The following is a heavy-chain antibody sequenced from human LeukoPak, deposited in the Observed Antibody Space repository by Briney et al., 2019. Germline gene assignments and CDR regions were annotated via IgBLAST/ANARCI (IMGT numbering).Heavy chain of an antibody. D-gene: IGHD2-2*01. CDR3: AKDAVPAAPNSYGMDI. CDR2: ISYDGSNK. CDR1: GFTFSSYG. Sequence: GRSLRLSCAASGFTFSSYGMHWVRQAPGKGLEWVAVISYDGSNKYYADSVKGRFTISRDNSKNTLYLQMNSLRAEDTAVYYCAKDAVPAAPNSYGMDIWGQGTTVTVSS. V-gene: IGHV3-30*18. J-gene: IGHJ6*02.